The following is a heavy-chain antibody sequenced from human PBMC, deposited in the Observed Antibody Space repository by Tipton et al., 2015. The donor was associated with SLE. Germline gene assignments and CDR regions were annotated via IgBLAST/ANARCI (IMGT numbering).Heavy chain of an antibody. Sequence: QSGPEVKKPGASVKVSCKASGYTFTSYYIHWVRQAPGQGLEWLGRIDPNSGGPNYAQKFQGRVTMTRDTSITTAYMELTRLRSDDTALYYCARARSTTWENCFGPWGQGTLVTVSS. J-gene: IGHJ5*02. V-gene: IGHV1-2*06. CDR2: IDPNSGGP. CDR1: GYTFTSYY. CDR3: ARARSTTWENCFGP. D-gene: IGHD1-1*01.